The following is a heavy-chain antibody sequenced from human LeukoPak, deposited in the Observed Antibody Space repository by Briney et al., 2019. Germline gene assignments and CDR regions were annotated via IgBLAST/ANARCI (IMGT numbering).Heavy chain of an antibody. Sequence: ASVKVSCKASGYTFTSYGISWVRQAPGQGLEWMGWISAYNGNINYAQKLQGRVTMTTDTSTSTAYMELRSLRSDDTAVYYCARDYHSWELLGDDAFDIWGQGTMVTVSS. CDR2: ISAYNGNI. D-gene: IGHD1-26*01. CDR1: GYTFTSYG. CDR3: ARDYHSWELLGDDAFDI. J-gene: IGHJ3*02. V-gene: IGHV1-18*01.